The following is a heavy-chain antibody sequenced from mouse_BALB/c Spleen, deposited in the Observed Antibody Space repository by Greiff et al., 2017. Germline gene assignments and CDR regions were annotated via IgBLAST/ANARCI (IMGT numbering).Heavy chain of an antibody. J-gene: IGHJ1*01. CDR1: GFTFTDYY. CDR3: ARDSMVTFDV. CDR2: IRNKANGYTT. D-gene: IGHD2-10*02. V-gene: IGHV7-3*02. Sequence: EVLLVESGGGLVQPGGSLRLSCATSGFTFTDYYMSWVRQPPGKALEWLGFIRNKANGYTTEYSASVKGRFTISRDNYKSILYLQMNTLRAEDSATYYCARDSMVTFDVWGAGTTVTVSS.